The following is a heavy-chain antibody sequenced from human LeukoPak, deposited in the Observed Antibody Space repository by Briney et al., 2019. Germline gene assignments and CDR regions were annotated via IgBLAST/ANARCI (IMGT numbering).Heavy chain of an antibody. V-gene: IGHV1-69*04. CDR2: TIPILGIA. J-gene: IGHJ4*02. CDR1: GDTFGSYA. Sequence: SVKVSCKAPGDTFGSYAISWVRQAHGQGLEWMGRTIPILGIAKYAQKFQGRLTITADTSTSTAYMQLANLRSDDTAVYYCASQFLLPFDYWGRGTLVTVSS. D-gene: IGHD3-22*01. CDR3: ASQFLLPFDY.